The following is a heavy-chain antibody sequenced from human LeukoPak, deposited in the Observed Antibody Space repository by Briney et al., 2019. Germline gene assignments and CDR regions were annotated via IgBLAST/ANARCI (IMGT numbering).Heavy chain of an antibody. D-gene: IGHD1-14*01. CDR1: GGSFSGYY. J-gene: IGHJ4*02. Sequence: PSETLSLTCAVYGGSFSGYYWSWIRQPPGKGLEWIGEINHGGSTNYNPSLKSRVTISVDTSKNQFSLKLSSVTAADTAVYYCARVTGLGDDYWGQGTLVTVSS. CDR2: INHGGST. V-gene: IGHV4-34*01. CDR3: ARVTGLGDDY.